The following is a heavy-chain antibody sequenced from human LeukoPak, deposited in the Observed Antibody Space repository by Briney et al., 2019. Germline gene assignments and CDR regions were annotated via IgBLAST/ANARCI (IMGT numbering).Heavy chain of an antibody. D-gene: IGHD3-22*01. J-gene: IGHJ3*02. CDR1: GGSISSHY. CDR3: ARDARYYGSSGYYAFDI. V-gene: IGHV4-59*11. Sequence: SETLSLTYTVSGGSISSHYWSWIRQPPGKALEWIGYIFHSASTNYNPSLKSRVTISVDTSKSQFSLKLNSVTAADTAVYYCARDARYYGSSGYYAFDIWGQGTMVTVSS. CDR2: IFHSAST.